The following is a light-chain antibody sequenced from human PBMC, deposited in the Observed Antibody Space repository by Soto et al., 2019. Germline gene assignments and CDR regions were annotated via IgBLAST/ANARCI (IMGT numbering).Light chain of an antibody. J-gene: IGKJ3*01. CDR2: DAS. Sequence: EIVLTQSPATLSLSPGERATLSCSASQSVSSYLAWYQQRPGQAPRLLIYDASNRATGIPARFSGSGSGTDFTLTISSLETEDFAVYYCQQRSNWLFTFGPGTKVDIK. V-gene: IGKV3-11*01. CDR1: QSVSSY. CDR3: QQRSNWLFT.